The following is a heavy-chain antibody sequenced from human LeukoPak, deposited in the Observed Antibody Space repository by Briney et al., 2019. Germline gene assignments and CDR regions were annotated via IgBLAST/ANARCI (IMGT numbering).Heavy chain of an antibody. CDR1: GGSISSSTYY. Sequence: KPSETLSFTCTVSGGSISSSTYYWGWIRQPPGKGLEWIGSINYSGSTFYNPSLKSRVTISVDTSKNQFSLILSSVTAADTAVYFCARARLSIVRGITNFDYWGQGTVVTVSS. CDR3: ARARLSIVRGITNFDY. D-gene: IGHD3-10*01. CDR2: INYSGST. V-gene: IGHV4-39*01. J-gene: IGHJ4*02.